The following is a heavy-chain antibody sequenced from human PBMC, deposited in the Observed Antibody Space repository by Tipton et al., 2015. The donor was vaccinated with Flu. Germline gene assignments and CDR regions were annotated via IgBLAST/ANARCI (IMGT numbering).Heavy chain of an antibody. CDR2: IKKDGSEK. V-gene: IGHV3-7*01. D-gene: IGHD2-2*01. CDR3: ARDRDEIVPAAIPYFDS. Sequence: GSLRLSCAASGFSFDIYWMSWVRQAPGKGPGWVANIKKDGSEKYYVDSVKGRFTISRDNTKDALYLQLNSLRVEDTGVYYCARDRDEIVPAAIPYFDSWGQGTLVTVSS. CDR1: GFSFDIYW. J-gene: IGHJ4*02.